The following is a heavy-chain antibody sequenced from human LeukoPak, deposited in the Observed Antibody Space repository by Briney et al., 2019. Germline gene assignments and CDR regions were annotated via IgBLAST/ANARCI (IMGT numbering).Heavy chain of an antibody. CDR3: ARDHQLQNGNWFDP. Sequence: GRSLRLSCAASGFTFSSYRMHWVRQAPGKGLEWVAAISYDGSNKYYADSVKGRFSVYRDNYKNTLYLQMNSLRPEDTAVYYCARDHQLQNGNWFDPWGQGTLVTVSS. V-gene: IGHV3-30*03. CDR2: ISYDGSNK. J-gene: IGHJ5*02. D-gene: IGHD2-2*01. CDR1: GFTFSSYR.